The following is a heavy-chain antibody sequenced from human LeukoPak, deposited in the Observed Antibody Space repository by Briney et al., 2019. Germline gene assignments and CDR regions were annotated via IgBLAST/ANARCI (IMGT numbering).Heavy chain of an antibody. J-gene: IGHJ4*02. Sequence: GRSLRLSCAASGFTFSNYAMHCVRQAPGKGLEWVAVISYDGSNKYYADSVKGRFTISRDNSKNTLYLQMNSLRAEDTAVYYCARDTTPMVRGVINFDYWGQGTLVTVSS. CDR3: ARDTTPMVRGVINFDY. CDR1: GFTFSNYA. CDR2: ISYDGSNK. D-gene: IGHD3-10*01. V-gene: IGHV3-30-3*01.